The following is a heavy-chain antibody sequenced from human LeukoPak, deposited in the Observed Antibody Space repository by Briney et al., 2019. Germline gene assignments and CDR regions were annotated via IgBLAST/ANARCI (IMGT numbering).Heavy chain of an antibody. V-gene: IGHV4-34*01. CDR3: ARERGYYDGSGYYVY. CDR2: INHSGST. J-gene: IGHJ4*02. D-gene: IGHD3-22*01. Sequence: PSETLSLTCAVYGGSFSGYYWSWIRQPPGKGLEWIGEINHSGSTYYNPSLKSRVTISVDTSKNQFSLKLSSVTAADTAVYYCARERGYYDGSGYYVYWGQGTLVTVSS. CDR1: GGSFSGYY.